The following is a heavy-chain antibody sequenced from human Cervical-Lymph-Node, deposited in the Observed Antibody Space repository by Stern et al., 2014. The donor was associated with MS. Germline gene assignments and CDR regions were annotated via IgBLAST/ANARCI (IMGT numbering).Heavy chain of an antibody. D-gene: IGHD2-21*02. V-gene: IGHV3-30*03. CDR3: ASKCGGDCYSSFT. J-gene: IGHJ4*02. CDR1: GFTFSNYG. CDR2: ISYDGSNK. Sequence: VQLEESGGGVVQPGRSLRLSCAASGFTFSNYGMHWVRQAPGKGLEWVALISYDGSNKYYADSVKGRFTISTDSSKNTLYLQMNSLRAEDTAVYYCASKCGGDCYSSFTWGQGTLVTVSS.